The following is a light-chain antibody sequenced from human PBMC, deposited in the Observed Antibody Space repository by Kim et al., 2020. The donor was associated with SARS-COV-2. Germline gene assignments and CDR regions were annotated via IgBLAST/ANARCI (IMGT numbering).Light chain of an antibody. V-gene: IGKV3-20*01. CDR2: GAS. Sequence: SPGERATLSCRASQSVGSTYLAWYQQKPGQAPRLLIYGASSRATGIPDRFSGSGSGTDFTLTISRLEPEDFAVYYCQQYGSSPRTFGQGTRLEIK. CDR1: QSVGSTY. J-gene: IGKJ5*01. CDR3: QQYGSSPRT.